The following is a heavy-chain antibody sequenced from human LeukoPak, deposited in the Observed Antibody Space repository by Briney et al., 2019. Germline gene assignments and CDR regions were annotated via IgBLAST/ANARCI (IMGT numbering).Heavy chain of an antibody. V-gene: IGHV4-39*01. J-gene: IGHJ5*02. Sequence: SETLSLTCTVSGGSISSSSYYWGWIRQPPGKGXXXXXSIYYSGSTYYNPSLKSRVTISVDTSKNQFSLKLSSATAADTAVYYCARSRRVYSGFNWFDPWGQGTLVTVSS. D-gene: IGHD5-12*01. CDR1: GGSISSSSYY. CDR3: ARSRRVYSGFNWFDP. CDR2: IYYSGST.